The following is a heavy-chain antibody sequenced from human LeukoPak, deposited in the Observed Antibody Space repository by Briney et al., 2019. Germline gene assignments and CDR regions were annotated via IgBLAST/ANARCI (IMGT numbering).Heavy chain of an antibody. J-gene: IGHJ4*02. V-gene: IGHV3-23*01. CDR1: GFTFSSSA. CDR2: ISNNGGYT. CDR3: AKQLGYCSDGSCYFPY. D-gene: IGHD2-15*01. Sequence: GGSLRLSCAASGFTFSSSAMSWVRQAPGKGLEWVSAISNNGGYTYYADSVQGRFTISRENSKSTLCLQMNSLRAEDTAVYYCAKQLGYCSDGSCYFPYWGQGTLVTVSS.